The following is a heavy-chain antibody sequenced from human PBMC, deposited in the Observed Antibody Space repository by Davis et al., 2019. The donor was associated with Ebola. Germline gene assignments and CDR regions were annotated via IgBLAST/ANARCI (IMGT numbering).Heavy chain of an antibody. V-gene: IGHV4-61*01. Sequence: MPSETLSLTCTVSGGSVSSGSNYWSWIRQPPGKGLEWIGYIYYSGITNYNPSLKSRVTISVDTSKNQFSLRLKSVTAADTAMYYCARDYVYWGQGILVTVSS. J-gene: IGHJ4*02. CDR3: ARDYVY. CDR1: GGSVSSGSNY. CDR2: IYYSGIT. D-gene: IGHD1-14*01.